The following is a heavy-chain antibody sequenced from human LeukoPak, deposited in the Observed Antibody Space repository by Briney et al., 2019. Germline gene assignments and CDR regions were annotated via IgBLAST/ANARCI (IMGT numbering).Heavy chain of an antibody. CDR1: GGTFSSYA. CDR2: IIPIFGTA. V-gene: IGHV1-69*13. J-gene: IGHJ4*02. Sequence: SVKVSCKASGGTFSSYAISWVRQAPRQGLEWMGGIIPIFGTANYAQKFQGRVTITADESTSTAYMELSSLRSEDTAVYYCASSGYYRHYFDYWGQGTLVTVSS. CDR3: ASSGYYRHYFDY. D-gene: IGHD3-22*01.